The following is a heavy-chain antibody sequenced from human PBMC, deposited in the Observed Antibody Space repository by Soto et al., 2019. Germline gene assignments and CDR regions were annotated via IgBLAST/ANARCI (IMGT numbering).Heavy chain of an antibody. J-gene: IGHJ5*02. CDR2: IYYSGST. CDR3: ARERPDGSRLDP. Sequence: PPETLSLTCTVSGGSISSGDYYWSWISQPPGKGLEWIGYIYYSGSTYYNPSLKSRVTISVDTSKNQFSLKLSSVTAADTAVYYCARERPDGSRLDPWGQGTLVTVSS. V-gene: IGHV4-30-4*01. D-gene: IGHD6-13*01. CDR1: GGSISSGDYY.